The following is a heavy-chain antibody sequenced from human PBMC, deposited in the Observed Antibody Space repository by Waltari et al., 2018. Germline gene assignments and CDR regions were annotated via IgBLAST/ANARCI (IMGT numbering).Heavy chain of an antibody. D-gene: IGHD3-10*01. CDR2: IKSETDGETT. CDR3: TTYGSGSYYNGVDY. CDR1: GFTFSNAW. V-gene: IGHV3-15*07. J-gene: IGHJ4*02. Sequence: EVQLVESGGGLVKPGGSLRLSCAASGFTFSNAWLNWVRQAPGKGLEWVGRIKSETDGETTDYAAPVKGRFTISRDDSKNTLYLQMNSLKTEDTGVYYCTTYGSGSYYNGVDYWGQGTLVTVSS.